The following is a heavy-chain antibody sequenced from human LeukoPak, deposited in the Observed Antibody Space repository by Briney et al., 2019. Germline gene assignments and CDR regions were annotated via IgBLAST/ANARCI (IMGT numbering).Heavy chain of an antibody. CDR2: IFYNGST. CDR3: ARALGVTMVRGVIIEYYFDY. V-gene: IGHV4-39*07. J-gene: IGHJ4*02. Sequence: PSETLSLTCTVSGGSISSSSYYWGWIRQPPGKGLEWIGTIFYNGSTYYNPSLKSRVTISVDTSKNQFSLKLSSVTAADTAVYYCARALGVTMVRGVIIEYYFDYWGQGTLVTVSS. D-gene: IGHD3-10*01. CDR1: GGSISSSSYY.